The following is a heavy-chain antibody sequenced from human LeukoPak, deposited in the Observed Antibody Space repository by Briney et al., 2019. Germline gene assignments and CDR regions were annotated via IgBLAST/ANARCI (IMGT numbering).Heavy chain of an antibody. J-gene: IGHJ4*02. D-gene: IGHD6-19*01. CDR3: ARANSGWSINFDY. CDR2: IDHSGST. V-gene: IGHV4-34*01. Sequence: SETLCLTCAVYGGSFSGYYWTWIRQPPGKGLEWIGEIDHSGSTNYNPSLKSRVTISVDTSKNQFSLKLSSVTAADTAVYYCARANSGWSINFDYWDQGTLVTVSS. CDR1: GGSFSGYY.